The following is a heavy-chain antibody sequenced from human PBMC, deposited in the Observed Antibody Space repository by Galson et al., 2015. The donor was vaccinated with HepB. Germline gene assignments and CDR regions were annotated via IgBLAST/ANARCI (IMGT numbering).Heavy chain of an antibody. CDR1: GGSISSGYYY. Sequence: TLSLTCTVSGGSISSGYYYWSWIRQPPGKGLEWIGYIYYSGSTYYNPSLKSRVTISVDTSKNQFSLKLSSVTAADTAVYYCASSAFYGGIPWYFELWGRGTLVTVSS. CDR2: IYYSGST. D-gene: IGHD4-23*01. V-gene: IGHV4-30-4*01. CDR3: ASSAFYGGIPWYFEL. J-gene: IGHJ2*01.